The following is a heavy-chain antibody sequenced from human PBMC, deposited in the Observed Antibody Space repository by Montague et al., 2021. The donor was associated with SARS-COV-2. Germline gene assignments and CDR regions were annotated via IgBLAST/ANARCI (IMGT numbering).Heavy chain of an antibody. CDR3: ARELQYNWFDP. V-gene: IGHV4-59*01. Sequence: SETLSLTCTVSGGSIDGYYWSWIRQPPGKGLEWIGDIYYRGTTNYNPSLESRVTMSVDTSKNQFSLNLSSVTAADTAMYYCARELQYNWFDPWGQGTLVTVSS. CDR2: IYYRGTT. CDR1: GGSIDGYY. D-gene: IGHD2-21*02. J-gene: IGHJ5*02.